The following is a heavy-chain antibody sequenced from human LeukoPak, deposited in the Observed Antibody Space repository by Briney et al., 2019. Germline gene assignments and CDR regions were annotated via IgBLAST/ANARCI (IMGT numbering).Heavy chain of an antibody. J-gene: IGHJ4*02. V-gene: IGHV3-11*01. D-gene: IGHD3-3*01. CDR1: WVTLSDYY. CDR2: IISSGSTI. Sequence: WGALRLFCAASWVTLSDYYMSCIRHAPGEGVGGGLYIISSGSTIYYADSVKGRFTISRDNAKNSLYLQMNSLRAEDTAVYYCARSPTYDFWSGYHPHYFDYWGQGTLVTVSS. CDR3: ARSPTYDFWSGYHPHYFDY.